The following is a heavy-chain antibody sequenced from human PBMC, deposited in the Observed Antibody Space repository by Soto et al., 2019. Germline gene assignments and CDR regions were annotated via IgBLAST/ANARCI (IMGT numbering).Heavy chain of an antibody. CDR1: GFTFSSYG. Sequence: QVQLVESGGGVVQPGRSLRLSCAASGFTFSSYGMHWVRQAPGKGLEWVAVISYDGSNKYYADSVKGRFTISRDNSKNTLYLQMNILRAEDTAVYYCATRDGSSSWTYYYGMDVWGQGTTVTVSS. V-gene: IGHV3-30*03. CDR3: ATRDGSSSWTYYYGMDV. CDR2: ISYDGSNK. D-gene: IGHD6-13*01. J-gene: IGHJ6*02.